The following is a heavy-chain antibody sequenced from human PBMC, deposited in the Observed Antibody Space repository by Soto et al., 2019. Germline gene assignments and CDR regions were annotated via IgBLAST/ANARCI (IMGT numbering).Heavy chain of an antibody. Sequence: PGGSLRLSCAASGFTFSSYAMSWVRQAPGKGLEWVSAISGSGGSTYYADSVKGRFTISRDNSKNTLYLQMNSLRAEVTAVYYCAKYDNWNFYYFDYWGQGTLVTVSS. CDR3: AKYDNWNFYYFDY. D-gene: IGHD1-7*01. V-gene: IGHV3-23*01. CDR2: ISGSGGST. CDR1: GFTFSSYA. J-gene: IGHJ4*02.